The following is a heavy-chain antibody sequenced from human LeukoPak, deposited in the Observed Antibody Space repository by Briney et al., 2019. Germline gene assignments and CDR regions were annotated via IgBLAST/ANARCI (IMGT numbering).Heavy chain of an antibody. CDR2: INPNSGGT. CDR1: GYTFTGYY. V-gene: IGHV1-2*02. D-gene: IGHD3-10*01. Sequence: GASVKVSCKASGYTFTGYYMHWARQAPGQGLEWMGWINPNSGGTNYAQKFQGRVTMTRDTSISTAYMELSRLRSDDTAVYYCARVVGGTMVRGVLLDYWGQGTLVTVSS. CDR3: ARVVGGTMVRGVLLDY. J-gene: IGHJ4*02.